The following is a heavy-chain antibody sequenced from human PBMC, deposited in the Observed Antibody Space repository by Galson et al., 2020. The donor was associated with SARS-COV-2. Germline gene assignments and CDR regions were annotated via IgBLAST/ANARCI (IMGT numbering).Heavy chain of an antibody. CDR3: ARNLGSSDNCCAPDYFDP. D-gene: IGHD2-15*01. CDR1: GGSISSGGYY. V-gene: IGHV4-31*03. J-gene: IGHJ5*02. Sequence: SETLSLTCSVSGGSISSGGYYWNWIRQHPGKGLEWIGFIHYSGNTDYNPSLKTRVTISVDTSKNQFSLKLSSVTAADTAVYYCARNLGSSDNCCAPDYFDPWGQGTLVTVSS. CDR2: IHYSGNT.